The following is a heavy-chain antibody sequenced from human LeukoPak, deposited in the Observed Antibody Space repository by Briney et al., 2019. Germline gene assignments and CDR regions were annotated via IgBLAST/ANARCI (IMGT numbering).Heavy chain of an antibody. D-gene: IGHD3-10*01. J-gene: IGHJ6*03. CDR1: GYSISSGYY. CDR2: IYHSGST. V-gene: IGHV4-38-2*02. Sequence: SETLSLTCTVSGYSISSGYYWGWIRQPPGKGLEWIASIYHSGSTYYNPSLKSRVTISVDTSKNQFSLKLSSVTAADTAVYYCAREGKITMVRGVIRYYCMDVWGKGTTVTISS. CDR3: AREGKITMVRGVIRYYCMDV.